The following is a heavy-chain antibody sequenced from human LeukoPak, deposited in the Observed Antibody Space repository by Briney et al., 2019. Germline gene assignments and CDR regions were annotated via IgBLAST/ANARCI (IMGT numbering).Heavy chain of an antibody. J-gene: IGHJ2*01. V-gene: IGHV4-59*11. CDR3: ARVGSRSSRGFGDFDL. Sequence: SETLSLTCTVSGGSISSHFWSWLRQPPGKGLECLGYISDTGSADYNPSLKSRVIISVDTSQNQFSLRLSSVTAADTALYYCARVGSRSSRGFGDFDLWGRGTLVTVSS. CDR2: ISDTGSA. CDR1: GGSISSHF. D-gene: IGHD3-10*01.